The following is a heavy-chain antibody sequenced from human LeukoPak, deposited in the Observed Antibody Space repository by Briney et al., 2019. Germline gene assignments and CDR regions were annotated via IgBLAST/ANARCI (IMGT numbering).Heavy chain of an antibody. Sequence: SETLSLTCAVYGGSFSGYYWSWIRQPPGQGLEWIGEINHSGSTNYNPSLKSRVTISVDTSKNQFSLKLSSVTAADTAVYYCARGLLSHSSSQGDYWGQGTLVTVSS. D-gene: IGHD6-13*01. CDR3: ARGLLSHSSSQGDY. CDR1: GGSFSGYY. CDR2: INHSGST. J-gene: IGHJ4*02. V-gene: IGHV4-34*01.